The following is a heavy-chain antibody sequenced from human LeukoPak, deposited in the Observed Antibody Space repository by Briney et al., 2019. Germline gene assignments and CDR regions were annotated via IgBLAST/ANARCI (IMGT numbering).Heavy chain of an antibody. CDR3: ARVRGYSSGWVDY. D-gene: IGHD6-19*01. V-gene: IGHV4-34*01. CDR2: INHSGST. J-gene: IGHJ4*02. Sequence: SETLSLTCAVYGGSFSGYYWSWIRQPPGKGLEWIGEINHSGSTNYNPSLKSRVTISVDTSKNQFSLKLSSVTAADTAVYYCARVRGYSSGWVDYWGQGTLVTVSS. CDR1: GGSFSGYY.